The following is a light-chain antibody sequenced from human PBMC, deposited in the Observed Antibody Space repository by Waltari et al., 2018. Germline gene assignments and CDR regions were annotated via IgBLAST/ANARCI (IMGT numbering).Light chain of an antibody. Sequence: QSALTQPASVSGSPGQSITISCTGSSSDIGSYNVVSWYQHHPGKAPKLVIYEVINRPSGVSNRFSGSKSGNTASLTISGLQAEDEADYYCCSYAGSVVFGGWTKLTVL. CDR1: SSDIGSYNV. J-gene: IGLJ2*01. CDR2: EVI. CDR3: CSYAGSVV. V-gene: IGLV2-23*02.